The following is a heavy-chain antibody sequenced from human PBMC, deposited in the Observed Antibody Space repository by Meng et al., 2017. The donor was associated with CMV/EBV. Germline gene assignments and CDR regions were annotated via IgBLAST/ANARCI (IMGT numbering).Heavy chain of an antibody. CDR2: INPNSGGT. J-gene: IGHJ6*02. CDR3: AREEAYYYGMDV. CDR1: GYTFTGYY. Sequence: ASVKVSCKASGYTFTGYYMHWVRQAPGQGLEWMGWINPNSGGTNYAQKFQGRVTMTRDTSICTAYMELSRLRSDDTAVYYCAREEAYYYGMDVWGQGTTVTVSS. V-gene: IGHV1-2*02.